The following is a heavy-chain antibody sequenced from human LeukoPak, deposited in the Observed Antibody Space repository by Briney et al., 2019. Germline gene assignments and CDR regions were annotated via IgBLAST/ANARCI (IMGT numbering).Heavy chain of an antibody. J-gene: IGHJ5*02. CDR1: GGSIGTYH. V-gene: IGHV4-59*08. Sequence: SETLSLTCTVSGGSIGTYHWSWIRQPPGKGLEWIGYIYYSGSTNYNPSLKSRVTISADTSKKQFSLKLSSVTAADTAVYYCVRHPTYNWNDGVGWFGPWGQGTLVTVSS. CDR3: VRHPTYNWNDGVGWFGP. CDR2: IYYSGST. D-gene: IGHD1-1*01.